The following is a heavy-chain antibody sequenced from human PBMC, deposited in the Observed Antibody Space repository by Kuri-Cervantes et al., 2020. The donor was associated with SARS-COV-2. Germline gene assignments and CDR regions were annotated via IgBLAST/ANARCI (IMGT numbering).Heavy chain of an antibody. J-gene: IGHJ6*03. CDR1: GYTFTGYY. Sequence: ASVKVSCKASGYTFTGYYMHWVRQAPGQGLEWMGWINPNSGGTNYAPKFQGRVTITADESTSTAYMELSSLRSEDTAVYYCALGYWGSGYPRCYYYMDVWGKGTTVTVSS. D-gene: IGHD3-22*01. CDR3: ALGYWGSGYPRCYYYMDV. V-gene: IGHV1-2*02. CDR2: INPNSGGT.